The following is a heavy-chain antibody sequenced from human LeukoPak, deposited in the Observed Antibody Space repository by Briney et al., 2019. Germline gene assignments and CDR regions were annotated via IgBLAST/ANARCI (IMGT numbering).Heavy chain of an antibody. J-gene: IGHJ4*02. V-gene: IGHV3-9*01. Sequence: PGGSLRLSCAPSGFTFDDYAMHWVRQAPGKGLEWVSGISWNSGSIGYADSVKGRFTISRDNAKNSLYLQMNSLRAEDTALYYCAKDIAAAGNHFDYWGQGTLVTVSS. CDR1: GFTFDDYA. CDR3: AKDIAAAGNHFDY. CDR2: ISWNSGSI. D-gene: IGHD6-13*01.